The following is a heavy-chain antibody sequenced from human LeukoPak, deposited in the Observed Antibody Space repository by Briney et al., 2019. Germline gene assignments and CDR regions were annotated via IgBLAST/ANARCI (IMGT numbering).Heavy chain of an antibody. D-gene: IGHD3-9*01. CDR1: GDSVSSNSSA. CDR3: AREYGGDYDILTGYYPSYFDN. Sequence: SQTLSLTFAISGDSVSSNSSAWNWIRQSPSRGLEWLGSTYYRSKWYYNYAVSVKSRITINPYTSKFQFSLQLNSVTPEDTAVYYCAREYGGDYDILTGYYPSYFDNWGQGTLVTVSS. V-gene: IGHV6-1*01. CDR2: TYYRSKWYY. J-gene: IGHJ4*02.